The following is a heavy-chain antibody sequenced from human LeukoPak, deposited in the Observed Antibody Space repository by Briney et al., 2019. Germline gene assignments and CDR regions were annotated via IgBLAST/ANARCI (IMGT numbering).Heavy chain of an antibody. J-gene: IGHJ4*02. CDR3: ARDQGGALDY. D-gene: IGHD3-16*01. V-gene: IGHV3-7*01. CDR2: IKQDGNEK. CDR1: GFSFSRYW. Sequence: GGSLRLSCAASGFSFSRYWMAWVRQAPGKGLEWVANIKQDGNEKHSVDSVKGRFTISRDNAKNSVYLQMNSLRAEDTAVYYCARDQGGALDYWGQGTLVTVSS.